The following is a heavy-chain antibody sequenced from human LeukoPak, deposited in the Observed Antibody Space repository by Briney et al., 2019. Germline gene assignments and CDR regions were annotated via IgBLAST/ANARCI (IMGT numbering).Heavy chain of an antibody. Sequence: GGSLRLSCAASGFTFSSYAMHWVRQAPGKGLEWVAVISYDGSNKYYADSVKGRFTISRDNSKNTLYLQMNSLRAEDTAVYYCARDLETYYDILTGYYQYGMDVWGQGTTVTVSS. CDR1: GFTFSSYA. D-gene: IGHD3-9*01. V-gene: IGHV3-30-3*01. CDR2: ISYDGSNK. CDR3: ARDLETYYDILTGYYQYGMDV. J-gene: IGHJ6*02.